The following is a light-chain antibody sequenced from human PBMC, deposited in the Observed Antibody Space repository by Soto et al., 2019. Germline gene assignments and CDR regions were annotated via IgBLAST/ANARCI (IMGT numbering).Light chain of an antibody. V-gene: IGKV1-8*01. J-gene: IGKJ1*01. CDR3: QQYYSYPWT. Sequence: AIRMTQSPSSLSASTGDRVTITCRASQGISSYLAWYQQKPGKAPKLLIYAASTLHSRVPSRFSGSVSGTDFTLTISCLQSEDFPTYYFQQYYSYPWTFCQGTKVEIK. CDR1: QGISSY. CDR2: AAS.